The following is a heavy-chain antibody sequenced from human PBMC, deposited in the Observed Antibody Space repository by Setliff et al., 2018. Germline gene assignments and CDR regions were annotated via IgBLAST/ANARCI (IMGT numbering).Heavy chain of an antibody. Sequence: VKVSCKASGGTFSSYAISWVRQAPGQGLEWMGGIIPIFGTANYAQKFQGRVTITADESTSTAYMELSSLRSEDTAVYYCARVYNPLYHNWFDPWGQGTLVTVSS. J-gene: IGHJ5*02. CDR1: GGTFSSYA. V-gene: IGHV1-69*01. D-gene: IGHD1-1*01. CDR3: ARVYNPLYHNWFDP. CDR2: IIPIFGTA.